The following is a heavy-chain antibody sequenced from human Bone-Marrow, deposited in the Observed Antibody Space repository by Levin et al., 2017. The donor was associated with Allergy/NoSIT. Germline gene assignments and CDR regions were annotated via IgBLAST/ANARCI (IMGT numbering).Heavy chain of an antibody. CDR2: IYYSGST. CDR1: GSSISCCY. V-gene: IGHV4-59*01. J-gene: IGHJ4*02. Sequence: GSLRLSCSVSGSSISCCYWSWIRQSPGKGLEWIGYIYYSGSTNYNPSLKSRVTISVDTSKNQLSLKLTSVTAADTATYYCARGLYDSLYYPPAYWGQGALVTVSS. CDR3: ARGLYDSLYYPPAY. D-gene: IGHD3-22*01.